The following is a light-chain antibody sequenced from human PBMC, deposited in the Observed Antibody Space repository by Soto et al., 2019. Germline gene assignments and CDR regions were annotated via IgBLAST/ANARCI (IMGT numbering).Light chain of an antibody. Sequence: SYELTQPPSVSVAPGQTARISCGGNDIASKSVHWSQQKPGQAPVLVVYDDNDRPSGIPERLPGSNSGDTATLTISRVEAGDEADYYCQVWDSSSDNYVLGSGTKVTVL. CDR3: QVWDSSSDNYV. V-gene: IGLV3-21*02. CDR2: DDN. J-gene: IGLJ1*01. CDR1: DIASKS.